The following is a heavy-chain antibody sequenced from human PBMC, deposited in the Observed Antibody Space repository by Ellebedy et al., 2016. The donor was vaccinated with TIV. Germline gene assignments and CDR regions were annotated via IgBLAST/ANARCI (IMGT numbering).Heavy chain of an antibody. CDR3: ERHHRACSGGRCYTFDS. V-gene: IGHV4-59*08. CDR1: GGSISSYY. D-gene: IGHD2-15*01. J-gene: IGHJ4*02. CDR2: IYYSGST. Sequence: GSLRLXXTVSGGSISSYYWSWIRQPPGKGLEWVGFIYYSGSTIYNASLKSRVTILVDTPKNQFSLKLSSVTPADTAVYYCERHHRACSGGRCYTFDSWGQGTLVTVSS.